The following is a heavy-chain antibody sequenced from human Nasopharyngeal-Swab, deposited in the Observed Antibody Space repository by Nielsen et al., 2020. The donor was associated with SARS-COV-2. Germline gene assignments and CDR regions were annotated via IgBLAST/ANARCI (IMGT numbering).Heavy chain of an antibody. J-gene: IGHJ6*02. CDR2: ISYDGSNK. CDR3: ARGDMVRGVIAHGMDV. V-gene: IGHV3-30*04. Sequence: GESLKISCAASGFTFSSYAMHWVRQAPGKGLEWVAVISYDGSNKYYADSVKGRFTISRDNSKNTLYLQINSLRAEDTAVYYCARGDMVRGVIAHGMDVWGQGTTVTVSS. CDR1: GFTFSSYA. D-gene: IGHD3-10*01.